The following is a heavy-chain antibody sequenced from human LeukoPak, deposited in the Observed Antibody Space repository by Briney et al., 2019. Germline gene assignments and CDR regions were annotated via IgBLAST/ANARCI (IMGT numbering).Heavy chain of an antibody. CDR3: AKGRTLVGGSTRSYDC. D-gene: IGHD1-26*01. Sequence: PSGSLTLSCAASGLTFSSYGLSWVRRAPGRGLEWFSAISTTGGTTYYADSVRGRFTISRDNSKHTLFLQMNSLRDEDTAVYYCAKGRTLVGGSTRSYDCWGQGTLVTVSS. V-gene: IGHV3-23*01. CDR2: ISTTGGTT. CDR1: GLTFSSYG. J-gene: IGHJ4*02.